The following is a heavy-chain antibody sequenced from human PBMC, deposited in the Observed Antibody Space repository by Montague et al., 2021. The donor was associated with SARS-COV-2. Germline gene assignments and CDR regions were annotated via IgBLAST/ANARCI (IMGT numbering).Heavy chain of an antibody. V-gene: IGHV5-10-1*01. J-gene: IGHJ4*02. Sequence: QSGAEVKKSGESLRISCRGSGYDFTSYWISWVRQMPGKGLEWMGRVNPADSRTNYSPSFQGQVTISVDKSATTAYLQWSSPKASDTAIYYCARSQYCGSDCYFDHWGQGSLVTVSS. D-gene: IGHD2-21*02. CDR2: VNPADSRT. CDR1: GYDFTSYW. CDR3: ARSQYCGSDCYFDH.